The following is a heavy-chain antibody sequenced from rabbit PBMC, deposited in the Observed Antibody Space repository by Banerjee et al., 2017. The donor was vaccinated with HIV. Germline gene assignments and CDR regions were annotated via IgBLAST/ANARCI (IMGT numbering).Heavy chain of an antibody. Sequence: QSLEESGGDLVKPGASLTLTCTASRFTLSSYWMCWVRQAPGKGLEWIACIDAGSSGYAWYANWAKGRFTISKTSSTTVTLQMTSLTAADTATYFCARDEDARVPGYAYNLWGPGTLVTVS. CDR1: RFTLSSYW. CDR3: ARDEDARVPGYAYNL. V-gene: IGHV1S40*01. CDR2: IDAGSSGYA. J-gene: IGHJ4*01. D-gene: IGHD6-1*01.